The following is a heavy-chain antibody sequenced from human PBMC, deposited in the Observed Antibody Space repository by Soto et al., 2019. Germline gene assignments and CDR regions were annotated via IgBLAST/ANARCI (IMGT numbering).Heavy chain of an antibody. CDR3: ARDRYYDSSGLYYFDY. J-gene: IGHJ4*02. D-gene: IGHD3-22*01. Sequence: ASVKVSCKASGGTFSSYAISWVRQAPGQGLEWMGWISSYNGNRNYAQKFQDRVTMTTDTSTSTAYMELRSLRSDDTAVYYCARDRYYDSSGLYYFDYWGQGTLVTVSS. CDR2: ISSYNGNR. V-gene: IGHV1-18*01. CDR1: GGTFSSYA.